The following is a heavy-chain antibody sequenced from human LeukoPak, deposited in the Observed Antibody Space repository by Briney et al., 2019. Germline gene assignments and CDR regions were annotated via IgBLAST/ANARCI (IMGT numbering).Heavy chain of an antibody. Sequence: GGSLRLSCAASGFTFDDYAMHWVRQAPGKGLEWVSGISWNSGSIGYADSVKGRFTISRDNAKNTLYLQMNSLRPEDTAVYYCARDRPEILFMDAFDIWGQGTMVTVSS. CDR1: GFTFDDYA. D-gene: IGHD1-14*01. V-gene: IGHV3-9*01. CDR3: ARDRPEILFMDAFDI. J-gene: IGHJ3*02. CDR2: ISWNSGSI.